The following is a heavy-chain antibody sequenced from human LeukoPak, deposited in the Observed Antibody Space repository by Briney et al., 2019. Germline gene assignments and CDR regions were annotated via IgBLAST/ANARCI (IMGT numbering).Heavy chain of an antibody. CDR2: ISSSSSYI. Sequence: GGPLRLSCAASGFTFSSYSMNWVRQAPGKGLEWVSSISSSSSYIYYADSVKGRFTISRDNAKNSLYLQMNSLRAEDTAVYYCARRIAVAAVSEFDYWGQGTLVTVSS. CDR3: ARRIAVAAVSEFDY. D-gene: IGHD6-19*01. CDR1: GFTFSSYS. V-gene: IGHV3-21*01. J-gene: IGHJ4*02.